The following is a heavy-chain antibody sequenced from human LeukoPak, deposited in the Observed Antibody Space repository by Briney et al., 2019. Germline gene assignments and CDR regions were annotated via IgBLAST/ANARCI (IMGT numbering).Heavy chain of an antibody. CDR2: ISSSSSYI. D-gene: IGHD6-19*01. Sequence: GGSLRLSCAASGFTCSSYSMNWVRQAPGEGLEWVSSISSSSSYIYYADSVKGRFTISRDNAKNSLYLQMNSLRAEDTAVYYCARGRLAAVGGWYFAFDIWGQGTMVTVSS. CDR1: GFTCSSYS. V-gene: IGHV3-21*01. J-gene: IGHJ3*02. CDR3: ARGRLAAVGGWYFAFDI.